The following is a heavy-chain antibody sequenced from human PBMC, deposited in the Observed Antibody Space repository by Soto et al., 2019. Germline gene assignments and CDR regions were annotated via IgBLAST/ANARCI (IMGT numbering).Heavy chain of an antibody. J-gene: IGHJ4*02. CDR2: IYHSGST. V-gene: IGHV4-61*03. D-gene: IGHD3-22*01. Sequence: SMKQKPPGRGLEWIGYIYHSGSTNYNPSLKSRVTISLDTSKTHFSLNLNSVTAADTAVYYCARVTDSSPSYPRHVCWGAEPLVPV. CDR3: ARVTDSSPSYPRHVC.